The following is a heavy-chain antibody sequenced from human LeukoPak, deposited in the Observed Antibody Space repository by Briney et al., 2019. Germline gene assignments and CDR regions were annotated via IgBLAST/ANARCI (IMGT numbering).Heavy chain of an antibody. CDR3: AREKGYGSGSYGNWFDP. V-gene: IGHV4-30-4*01. J-gene: IGHJ5*02. CDR2: IYYSGST. D-gene: IGHD3-10*01. Sequence: SQTLSLTCTVPGGSISSGDYYWSWIRQPPGKGLEWIGYIYYSGSTYYNPSLKSQVTISVDTSKNQFSLKLSSVTAADTAVYYCAREKGYGSGSYGNWFDPWGQGTLVTVSS. CDR1: GGSISSGDYY.